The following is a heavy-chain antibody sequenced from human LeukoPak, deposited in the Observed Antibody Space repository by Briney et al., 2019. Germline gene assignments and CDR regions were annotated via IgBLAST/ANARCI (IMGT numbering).Heavy chain of an antibody. CDR1: GYTFTSYD. V-gene: IGHV1-8*03. CDR3: ARVCYYDSSGYCHDAFDI. CDR2: MNPNSGNT. D-gene: IGHD3-22*01. J-gene: IGHJ3*02. Sequence: ASVKVSCKASGYTFTSYDINWVRQAPGQGLEWMGWMNPNSGNTGYAQKFQGRVTITRNTAISTAYMELSSLRSEDTAVYYCARVCYYDSSGYCHDAFDIWGQGTMVTVSS.